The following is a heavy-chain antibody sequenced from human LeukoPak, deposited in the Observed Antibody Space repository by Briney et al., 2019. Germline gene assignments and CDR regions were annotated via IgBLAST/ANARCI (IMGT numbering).Heavy chain of an antibody. CDR1: GFTFNDYT. D-gene: IGHD3-3*01. V-gene: IGHV3-21*01. J-gene: IGHJ4*02. Sequence: PGGSLRLSCAASGFTFNDYTMTWVRQAPGKGLEWASSITGDCNYISYADSVKGRFTISRDNAQNSLFLELNSLRGEDTAVYYCARERNFYYFDYWGQGALVTVSS. CDR3: ARERNFYYFDY. CDR2: ITGDCNYI.